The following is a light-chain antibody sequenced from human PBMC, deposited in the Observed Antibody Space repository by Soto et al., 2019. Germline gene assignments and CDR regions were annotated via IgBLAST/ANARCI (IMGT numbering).Light chain of an antibody. V-gene: IGLV2-14*01. J-gene: IGLJ2*01. CDR2: DVS. CDR1: SSDVGGYNY. CDR3: SSYTRSSTRV. Sequence: QSALTQPASVSGSPGQSITISCTGTSSDVGGYNYVSWYQQHPGKAPKLMTYDVSNRPSGVSNRVSGSKSGNTASLTISGLQAEDEADYYCSSYTRSSTRVFGGGTKLTVL.